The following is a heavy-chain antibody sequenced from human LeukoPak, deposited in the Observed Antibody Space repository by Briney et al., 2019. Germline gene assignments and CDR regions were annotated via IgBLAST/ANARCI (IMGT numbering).Heavy chain of an antibody. CDR1: GGSFSGYY. V-gene: IGHV4-34*01. D-gene: IGHD3-22*01. CDR2: INHSGST. Sequence: PSETLSLTCAVYGGSFSGYYWSWILQPPGEGLEWVVEINHSGSTNYNPSLKSRVTISVDTSKHQFSLKLSSVTAADTAVYYCARGSDSSGYYYARLKTNFDYWGQGTLVTVSS. J-gene: IGHJ4*02. CDR3: ARGSDSSGYYYARLKTNFDY.